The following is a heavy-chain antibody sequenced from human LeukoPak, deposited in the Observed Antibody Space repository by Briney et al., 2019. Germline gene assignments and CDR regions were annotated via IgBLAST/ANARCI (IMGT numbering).Heavy chain of an antibody. CDR1: GVSISSYY. J-gene: IGHJ4*02. CDR2: VYYSGNT. Sequence: SETLSLTCTVSGVSISSYYWSWIRQPPGKGLEWIGYVYYSGNTNYNPSLKSRLTISVDTSKNQFSLKLNSVTATDTAVYYCARLIGGKSFDYWSQGTLVAVSS. V-gene: IGHV4-59*08. CDR3: ARLIGGKSFDY. D-gene: IGHD1-26*01.